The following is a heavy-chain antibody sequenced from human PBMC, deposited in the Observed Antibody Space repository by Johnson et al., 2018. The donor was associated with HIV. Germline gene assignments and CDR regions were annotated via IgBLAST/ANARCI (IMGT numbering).Heavy chain of an antibody. CDR1: GFTFDDYA. CDR3: AKDIVFKSAPQDAFDI. CDR2: ISWNSGSI. Sequence: VQLVESGGGVVQPGRSLRLSCAASGFTFDDYAMHWVRQAPGKGLEWVSGISWNSGSIGYADSVKGRFTISRDNAKNSLYLQMNSLRAEDTALYYCAKDIVFKSAPQDAFDIWGQGTMVTVSS. V-gene: IGHV3-9*01. J-gene: IGHJ3*02. D-gene: IGHD3-10*02.